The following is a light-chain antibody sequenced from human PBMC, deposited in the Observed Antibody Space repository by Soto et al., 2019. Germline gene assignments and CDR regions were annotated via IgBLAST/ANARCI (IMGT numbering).Light chain of an antibody. CDR3: QQYNNWPRGT. Sequence: ETGMTQSPATLSVSPGETATLSCRASKNINSNLAWYQQKPGQAPRLLIYGASTRATGIPDRFSGGGSGTEFTLTISSLQSEDFAVYSCQQYNNWPRGTFGQGTKLEIK. J-gene: IGKJ2*02. V-gene: IGKV3-15*01. CDR2: GAS. CDR1: KNINSN.